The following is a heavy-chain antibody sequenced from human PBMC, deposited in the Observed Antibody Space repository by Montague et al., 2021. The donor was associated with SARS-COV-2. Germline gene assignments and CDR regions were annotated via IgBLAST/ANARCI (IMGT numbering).Heavy chain of an antibody. CDR3: ARAYCGGDCYFYWYFDL. D-gene: IGHD2-21*02. CDR2: TYYGSSWNT. CDR1: GDSVSRNNPA. J-gene: IGHJ2*01. V-gene: IGHV6-1*01. Sequence: CAISGDSVSRNNPAWNWIRQSPSRGLEWLGRTYYGSSWNTDYAVSVKSRITISPDTSKNQFSLQLNSVTPEDTAMYYCARAYCGGDCYFYWYFDLWGRGTLVTVSS.